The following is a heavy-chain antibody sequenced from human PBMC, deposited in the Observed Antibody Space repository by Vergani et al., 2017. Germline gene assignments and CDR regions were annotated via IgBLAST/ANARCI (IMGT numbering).Heavy chain of an antibody. J-gene: IGHJ6*02. V-gene: IGHV5-51*01. CDR3: AKDMEPAAGTVPMDV. CDR1: GYSFSNYW. D-gene: IGHD6-13*01. Sequence: VQLVQSGAEVKKPGASVKVSCKASGYSFSNYWIGWVRQMSGKGLEWMGIIYPGDSDTRYSPSFQGQVTISADKSITTAYLQWGSLRASDTAVYYCAKDMEPAAGTVPMDVWGQGTTVTVSS. CDR2: IYPGDSDT.